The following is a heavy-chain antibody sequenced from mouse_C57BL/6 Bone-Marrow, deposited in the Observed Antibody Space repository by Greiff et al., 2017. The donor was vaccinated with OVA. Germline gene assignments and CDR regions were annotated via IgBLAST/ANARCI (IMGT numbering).Heavy chain of an antibody. Sequence: EVQLQQSGAELVRPGASVKLSCTASGFNIKDDYMHWVKQRPEQGLEWIGWTDPENGATEYASKFQGKATITADTSTNTAYRQLSSLTSEDTAVYYCTSNWAGDFDYWGKGTTLTVS. CDR3: TSNWAGDFDY. CDR2: TDPENGAT. CDR1: GFNIKDDY. D-gene: IGHD4-1*01. V-gene: IGHV14-4*01. J-gene: IGHJ2*01.